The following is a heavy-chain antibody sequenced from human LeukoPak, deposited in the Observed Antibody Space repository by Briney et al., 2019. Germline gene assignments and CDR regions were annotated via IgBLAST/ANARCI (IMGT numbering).Heavy chain of an antibody. CDR3: ASLLLWFGETGDY. CDR2: TYYRSKWYN. V-gene: IGHV6-1*01. CDR1: GDSVSSNSAA. J-gene: IGHJ4*02. D-gene: IGHD3-10*01. Sequence: SQTLSLTCAISGDSVSSNSAAWNWVRQSPSRGLEWLGRTYYRSKWYNDYAVSVKSRITINPDTSKNQFSLQLNSVTPEDTAVYYCASLLLWFGETGDYWGQGTLVTVSS.